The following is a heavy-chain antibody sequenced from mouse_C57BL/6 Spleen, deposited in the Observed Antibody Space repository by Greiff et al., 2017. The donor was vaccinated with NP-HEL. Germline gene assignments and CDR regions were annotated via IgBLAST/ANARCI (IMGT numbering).Heavy chain of an antibody. J-gene: IGHJ4*01. CDR2: IWSGGST. D-gene: IGHD2-10*01. CDR1: GFSLTSYG. CDR3: ARNWGLLYAMDY. V-gene: IGHV2-2*01. Sequence: QVQLQQSGPGLVQPSQSLSITCTVSGFSLTSYGVHWVRQSPGKGLEWLGVIWSGGSTDSNAAFISRLSISKDNSKSQVFFKMNSLQADDTAIYYCARNWGLLYAMDYWGQGTSVTVSS.